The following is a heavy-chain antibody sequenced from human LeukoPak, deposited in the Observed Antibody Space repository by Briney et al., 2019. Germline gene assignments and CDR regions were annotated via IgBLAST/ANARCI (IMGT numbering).Heavy chain of an antibody. D-gene: IGHD6-19*01. J-gene: IGHJ4*01. Sequence: GGSLRLSCAASGFSFDDYAMHWVRHAPGKSLEWVSGISGNSGSIGYADSVKGRFTISRDTAKNSLYLQMNSLSAEDTALYYCAKDSQWLVSGGSGYFDYWGQGTMVTVSS. V-gene: IGHV3-9*01. CDR1: GFSFDDYA. CDR2: ISGNSGSI. CDR3: AKDSQWLVSGGSGYFDY.